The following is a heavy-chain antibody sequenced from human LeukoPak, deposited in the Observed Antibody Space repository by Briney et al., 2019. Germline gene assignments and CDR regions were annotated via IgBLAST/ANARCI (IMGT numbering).Heavy chain of an antibody. CDR1: GYNFSDYY. D-gene: IGHD6-13*01. CDR2: INPNSGDT. V-gene: IGHV1-2*02. Sequence: GASVKVSCKASGYNFSDYYIHWVRQAPGQGLEWMGWINPNSGDTNFAQHYQGRVSMTRDTSINTAYMQLTRLASDDTAIVYCARDRRGKGSTWYSRHYYYYMDIWGKGTTVTVSS. J-gene: IGHJ6*03. CDR3: ARDRRGKGSTWYSRHYYYYMDI.